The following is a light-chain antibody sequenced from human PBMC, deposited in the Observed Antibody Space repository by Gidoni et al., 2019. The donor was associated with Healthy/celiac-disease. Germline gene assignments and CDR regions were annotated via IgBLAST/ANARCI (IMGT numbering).Light chain of an antibody. CDR1: QSISTY. V-gene: IGKV1-39*01. Sequence: DIQMTQSPSSLSASVGDRVNSSCRASQSISTYLNWYQQKPGKAPKLLIYAASSLQSGVPSRFSGGGSGTDFTLTISSLQPEDFSTYYCQQSDTTPLTFGGGTKVEI. CDR3: QQSDTTPLT. CDR2: AAS. J-gene: IGKJ4*01.